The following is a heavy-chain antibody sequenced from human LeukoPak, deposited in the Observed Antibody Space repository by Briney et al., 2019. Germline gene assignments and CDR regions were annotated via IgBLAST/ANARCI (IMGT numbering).Heavy chain of an antibody. Sequence: GGPQRLPCTACGFLFSSYAMNWVRGAPGKGLVGVTYKSVTGERTYYAQSARRRFTVSRDNSKNTLCLQMISLRAEDTAVYYCAKCHSSNSNDALYIWGPGTTGTVSS. D-gene: IGHD6-13*01. CDR2: KSVTGERT. CDR3: AKCHSSNSNDALYI. V-gene: IGHV3-23*01. J-gene: IGHJ3*02. CDR1: GFLFSSYA.